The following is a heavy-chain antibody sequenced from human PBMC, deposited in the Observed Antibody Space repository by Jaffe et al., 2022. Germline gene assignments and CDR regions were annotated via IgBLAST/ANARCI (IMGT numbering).Heavy chain of an antibody. Sequence: QVQLQESGPGLVKPSQTLSLTCTVSGGSISSGSYYWSWIRQPAGKGLEWIGRIYTSGSTNYNPSLKSRVTISVDTSKNQFSLKLSSVTAADTAVYYCARAPANWGLGTRFDYWGQGTLVTVSS. V-gene: IGHV4-61*02. CDR3: ARAPANWGLGTRFDY. D-gene: IGHD7-27*01. CDR1: GGSISSGSYY. J-gene: IGHJ4*02. CDR2: IYTSGST.